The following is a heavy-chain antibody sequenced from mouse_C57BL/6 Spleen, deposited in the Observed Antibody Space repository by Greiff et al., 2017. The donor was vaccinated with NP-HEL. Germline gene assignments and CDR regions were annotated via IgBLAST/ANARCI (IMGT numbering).Heavy chain of an antibody. V-gene: IGHV5-6*01. Sequence: VQLKESGGDLVKPGGSLKLSCAASGFTFSSYGMSWVRQTPDKRLEWVATISSGGSYTYYPDSVKGRFTISRDNAKNTLYLRMSSLKSEDTAMYYCARHEVYDGYLMDYWGQGTSVTVSS. CDR2: ISSGGSYT. CDR3: ARHEVYDGYLMDY. D-gene: IGHD2-3*01. J-gene: IGHJ4*01. CDR1: GFTFSSYG.